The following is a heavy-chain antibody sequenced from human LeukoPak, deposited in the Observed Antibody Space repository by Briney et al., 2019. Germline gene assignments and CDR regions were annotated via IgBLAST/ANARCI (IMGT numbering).Heavy chain of an antibody. CDR1: GFTFSNAW. Sequence: GSLRLSCAASGFTFSNAWMSWVRQAPGKGLEWVSIIYSGGSTFYADSVKGRFTISRDNSKNTLYLQMNSLRAEDTAVYYCARGGSYLSAFDIWGQGTMVTVSS. V-gene: IGHV3-53*01. D-gene: IGHD1-26*01. CDR3: ARGGSYLSAFDI. J-gene: IGHJ3*02. CDR2: IYSGGST.